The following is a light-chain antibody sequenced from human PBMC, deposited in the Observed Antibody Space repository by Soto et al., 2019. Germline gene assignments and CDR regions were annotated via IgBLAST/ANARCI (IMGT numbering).Light chain of an antibody. CDR2: DSD. V-gene: IGLV1-51*01. Sequence: QSVLTQPPSVSAAPGQKVTISCSGSSANIGSNYVSWYQQFPGTAPKLVIYDSDRRPSEIPDRFSGSKSGTSATLDITGLQTGDEADYYCGAWDGSLSVVLFGGGTKRTVL. CDR3: GAWDGSLSVVL. CDR1: SANIGSNY. J-gene: IGLJ2*01.